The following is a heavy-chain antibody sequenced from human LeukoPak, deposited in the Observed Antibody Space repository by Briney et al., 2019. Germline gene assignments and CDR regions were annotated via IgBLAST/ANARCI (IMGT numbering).Heavy chain of an antibody. J-gene: IGHJ4*02. V-gene: IGHV4-31*03. CDR1: GGSISSGGYY. CDR3: ARALRAGATAFDY. CDR2: IYYSGST. D-gene: IGHD1-26*01. Sequence: SETLSLTCTVSGGSISSGGYYWSWIRQHPGKCLEWIGYIYYSGSTYYNPSLKSRVTISVDTSKNQFSLKLSSVTAADTAVYYCARALRAGATAFDYWGQGTLVTVSS.